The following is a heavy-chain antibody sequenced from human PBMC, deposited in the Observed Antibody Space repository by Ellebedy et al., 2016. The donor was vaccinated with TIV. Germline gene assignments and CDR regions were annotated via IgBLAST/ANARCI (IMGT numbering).Heavy chain of an antibody. J-gene: IGHJ6*02. CDR3: ARAEVSPWLVGGNGLDV. V-gene: IGHV1-18*01. CDR1: GYTFTNYA. D-gene: IGHD3-9*01. Sequence: AASVKVSCKASGYTFTNYAISWVRQAPGQGLEWLGWISGYNGNTNYPQRFQGRVTMTTRTSTSTAYLELRTLRSDDTAVYYCARAEVSPWLVGGNGLDVWGQGTTVTVSS. CDR2: ISGYNGNT.